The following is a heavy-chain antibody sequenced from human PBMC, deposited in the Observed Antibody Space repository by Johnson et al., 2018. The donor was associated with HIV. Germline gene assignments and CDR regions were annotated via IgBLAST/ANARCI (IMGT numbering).Heavy chain of an antibody. V-gene: IGHV3-30*02. J-gene: IGHJ3*02. CDR2: IRYDGSNK. CDR3: ARGGSDVFDI. D-gene: IGHD3-16*01. CDR1: GFTFNSYG. Sequence: QVHLVESGGGVVQPGRSLRLSCAASGFTFNSYGMHWVRQAPGKGLEWVAFIRYDGSNKYYADSVKGRFTISRDNSKNTLYLQMHSLRIEDTAVYYCARGGSDVFDIWGRGTMVTVSS.